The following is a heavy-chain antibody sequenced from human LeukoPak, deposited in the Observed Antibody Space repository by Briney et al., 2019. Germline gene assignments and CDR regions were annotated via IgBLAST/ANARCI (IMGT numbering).Heavy chain of an antibody. D-gene: IGHD6-19*01. CDR3: ARDRIAVAGTEFDY. Sequence: SVKVSCKASGGTFSSYAISWVRQAPGQGLEWMGRIIPNLGIANYAQKFQGRVTITADKSTSTAYMELSSLRSEDTAVYYCARDRIAVAGTEFDYWGQGTLVTVSS. V-gene: IGHV1-69*04. CDR1: GGTFSSYA. J-gene: IGHJ4*02. CDR2: IIPNLGIA.